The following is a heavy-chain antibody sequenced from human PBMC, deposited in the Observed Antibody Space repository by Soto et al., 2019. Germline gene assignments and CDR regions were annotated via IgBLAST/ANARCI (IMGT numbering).Heavy chain of an antibody. J-gene: IGHJ4*02. D-gene: IGHD6-25*01. CDR3: ARVAARSFLFDY. V-gene: IGHV4-31*03. Sequence: PSETLSLTCTVSGGSISSGGYHWSWIRQHPGKGLEWIGYIYNSGSTYYNPSLKSRVTISVDTSKNRFSLKLNSVTAADTAVYYCARVAARSFLFDYWGQGTLVTVSS. CDR1: GGSISSGGYH. CDR2: IYNSGST.